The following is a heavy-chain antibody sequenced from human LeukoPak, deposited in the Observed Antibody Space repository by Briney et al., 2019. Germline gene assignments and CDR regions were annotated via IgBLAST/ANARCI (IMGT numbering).Heavy chain of an antibody. CDR2: ISSNGRTI. CDR1: KYTFRDYY. CDR3: VRDSPRVRGWFDP. J-gene: IGHJ5*02. D-gene: IGHD3-10*01. Sequence: GGSLRLSCAASKYTFRDYYMSRVRQAPGKGLEWIAYISSNGRTIYYADSVRGRFTISRDNDKSSMYLLMNSLRVDDTAVYYCVRDSPRVRGWFDPWGQGTLVTVSS. V-gene: IGHV3-11*01.